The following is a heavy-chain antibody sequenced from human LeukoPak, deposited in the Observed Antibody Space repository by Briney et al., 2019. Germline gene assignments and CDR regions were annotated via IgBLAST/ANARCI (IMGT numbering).Heavy chain of an antibody. D-gene: IGHD3-3*01. CDR3: ASSYYDFWSGYWAFDY. Sequence: SETLSLTCTVSGGSISSGGYYWSWIRQHPGKGLEWIGYIYYSGSTYYNPSLKSRVTISVDTSKNQFSLKLSSVTAADTAVYYCASSYYDFWSGYWAFDYWGQGTLVTVSS. V-gene: IGHV4-31*03. CDR2: IYYSGST. CDR1: GGSISSGGYY. J-gene: IGHJ4*02.